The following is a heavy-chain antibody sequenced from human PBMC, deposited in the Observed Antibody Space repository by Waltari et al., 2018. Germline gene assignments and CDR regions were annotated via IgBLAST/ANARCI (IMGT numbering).Heavy chain of an antibody. D-gene: IGHD4-17*01. CDR2: IKQDGSEK. CDR3: VTGLTTVTAKDYFDH. CDR1: GMTFSNYW. Sequence: EVQLVESGGGSVQPGGSLRLSCAASGMTFSNYWRNWVSQAPGKGLEWVANIKQDGSEKNYVDSVEGRVSISRDNAQNSLYLQMNSLRAEDTAIYYCVTGLTTVTAKDYFDHWGQGALVTVSS. J-gene: IGHJ4*02. V-gene: IGHV3-7*01.